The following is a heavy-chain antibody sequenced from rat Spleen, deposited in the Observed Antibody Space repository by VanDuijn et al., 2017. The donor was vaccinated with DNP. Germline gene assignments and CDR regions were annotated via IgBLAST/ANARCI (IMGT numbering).Heavy chain of an antibody. J-gene: IGHJ2*01. V-gene: IGHV5-31*01. Sequence: EVQLVESGGDLVQPGRSLKLSCVASGFTVNNYWMTWIRQVPGRGLEWVASMTSSGGSTYYLDSVKGRFTISRDNAKNTLYLQMNSLRSEDTATYYCTRGDYGLNWFAYWGQGVMVTVSS. D-gene: IGHD1-11*01. CDR2: MTSSGGST. CDR3: TRGDYGLNWFAY. CDR1: GFTVNNYW.